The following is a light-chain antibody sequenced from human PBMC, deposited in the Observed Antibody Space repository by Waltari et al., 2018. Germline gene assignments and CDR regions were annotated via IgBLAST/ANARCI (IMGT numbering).Light chain of an antibody. J-gene: IGLJ3*02. CDR3: CSYGGSSNWV. Sequence: QSALTQPASVSGSPGQSIPISCPGTSSDVGSYNLLSWYQQHPGKAPKLLIYEGTKRPSGVSNRFSGSKSGNTASLTISGLQGEDEADYYCCSYGGSSNWVFGGGTMLTVL. CDR2: EGT. CDR1: SSDVGSYNL. V-gene: IGLV2-23*01.